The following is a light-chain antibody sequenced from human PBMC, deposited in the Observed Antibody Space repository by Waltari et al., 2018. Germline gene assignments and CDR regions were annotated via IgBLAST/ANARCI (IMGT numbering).Light chain of an antibody. J-gene: IGLJ2*01. CDR3: QSTDSSGTDVV. Sequence: SYKLTQPYSVSVSPGQTARITCSGDALTKQYVHWYQQKPGQAPVILISKDSERPSGIPERFSGSSSGAIVTLTITRVQAEDEADYYCQSTDSSGTDVVFGGGTKLNVL. V-gene: IGLV3-25*03. CDR2: KDS. CDR1: ALTKQY.